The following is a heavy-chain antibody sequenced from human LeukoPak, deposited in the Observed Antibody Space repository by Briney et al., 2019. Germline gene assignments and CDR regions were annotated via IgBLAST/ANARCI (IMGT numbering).Heavy chain of an antibody. V-gene: IGHV5-51*01. J-gene: IGHJ4*02. CDR2: IYPGDSET. CDR1: GYNFTNYW. CDR3: AKWLGSSWYY. Sequence: HGESLKISCKGSGYNFTNYWIGWARQMPGKGLEWMGIIYPGDSETRYSPSFQGQVTISAEKSISTAYLQWSSLKASDPAIYYCAKWLGSSWYYWGQGTLVTVSS. D-gene: IGHD6-13*01.